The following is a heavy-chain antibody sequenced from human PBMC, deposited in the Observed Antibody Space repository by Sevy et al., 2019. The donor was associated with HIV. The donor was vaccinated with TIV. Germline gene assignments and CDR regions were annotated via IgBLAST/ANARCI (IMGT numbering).Heavy chain of an antibody. V-gene: IGHV3-7*01. Sequence: GGSLKLSCAASGFSFRSYWMTWVRQAPGKGLEWVASIYQDGSEKNYMGSVKGRLTVSRDKAKNSLFLQMNGLIVEDTAVYYCAREGSYGDYMLSYYYGMDVWGQGTTVTVSS. J-gene: IGHJ6*02. D-gene: IGHD4-17*01. CDR1: GFSFRSYW. CDR3: AREGSYGDYMLSYYYGMDV. CDR2: IYQDGSEK.